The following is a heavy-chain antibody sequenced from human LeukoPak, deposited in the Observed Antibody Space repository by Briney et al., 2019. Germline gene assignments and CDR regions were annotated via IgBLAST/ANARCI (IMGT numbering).Heavy chain of an antibody. V-gene: IGHV3-48*01. Sequence: GGSLRLSCAASGFTFSSYSMNWVRQAPGKGLEWVSHITSSSNIYYADSVKGRFTISRDNAKNSLYLQMNSLRAEDTAVYYCAKGLWFGLDYWGQGTLVTVSS. CDR2: ITSSSNI. J-gene: IGHJ4*01. D-gene: IGHD3-10*01. CDR3: AKGLWFGLDY. CDR1: GFTFSSYS.